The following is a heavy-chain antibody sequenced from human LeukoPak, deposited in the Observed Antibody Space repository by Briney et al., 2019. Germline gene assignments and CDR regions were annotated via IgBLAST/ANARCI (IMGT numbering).Heavy chain of an antibody. CDR2: IYHSGST. CDR1: GYTISSGYY. Sequence: SETLSLTCTVSGYTISSGYYWGWSRPSPGEVLEWTGIIYHSGSTYYNPSLKSRVTISVDTSKNQFSLKLNSVTAEDTAVYYCARGLSGSYYVHDYWGQGTLVTVSS. V-gene: IGHV4-38-2*02. CDR3: ARGLSGSYYVHDY. J-gene: IGHJ4*02. D-gene: IGHD1-26*01.